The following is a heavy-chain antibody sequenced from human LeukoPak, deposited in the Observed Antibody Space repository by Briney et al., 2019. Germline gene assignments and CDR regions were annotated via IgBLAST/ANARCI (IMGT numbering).Heavy chain of an antibody. Sequence: ASVKVPCKASGYTFTSYGISWVRQAPGQGLEWMGWISAYNGNTNYAQKLQGRVTMTTDTSTSTAYMELRSLRSDDTAVYYCARVLAAAGTGFWFDPWGQGTLVTVSS. CDR1: GYTFTSYG. J-gene: IGHJ5*02. CDR3: ARVLAAAGTGFWFDP. D-gene: IGHD6-13*01. CDR2: ISAYNGNT. V-gene: IGHV1-18*01.